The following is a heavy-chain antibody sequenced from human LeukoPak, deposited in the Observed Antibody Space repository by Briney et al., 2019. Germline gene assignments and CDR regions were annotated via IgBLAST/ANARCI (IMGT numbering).Heavy chain of an antibody. CDR2: IYHSGST. CDR3: ARSQGRIMITFGGVRDWDY. V-gene: IGHV4-30-2*01. D-gene: IGHD3-16*01. Sequence: SETLSLTCAVSGGSISSGGYSWSWIRQPPGKGLEWIGYIYHSGSTYYNPSLKSRVTISVDRSKNQFSLKLSSVTAADTAVYYCARSQGRIMITFGGVRDWDYWGQGTLVTVSS. CDR1: GGSISSGGYS. J-gene: IGHJ4*02.